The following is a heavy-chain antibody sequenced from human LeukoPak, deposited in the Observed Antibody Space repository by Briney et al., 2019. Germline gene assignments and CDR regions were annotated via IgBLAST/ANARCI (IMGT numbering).Heavy chain of an antibody. J-gene: IGHJ5*02. CDR3: ARPLLYYYGSETYFWFDL. CDR1: GFTFSTYG. D-gene: IGHD3-10*01. V-gene: IGHV3-23*01. Sequence: GGSLRLSCAASGFTFSTYGMSWVRQAPGKGLEWVSAITDSGGSTYYADSVKGRFTISRDSAENTLYLQMKSLKAENTAFYYCARPLLYYYGSETYFWFDLWGQGTLVTVSS. CDR2: ITDSGGST.